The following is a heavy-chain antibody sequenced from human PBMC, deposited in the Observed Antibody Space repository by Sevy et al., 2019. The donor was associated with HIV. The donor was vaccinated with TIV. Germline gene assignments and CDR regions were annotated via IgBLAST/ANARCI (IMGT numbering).Heavy chain of an antibody. CDR2: ISWNSGSI. J-gene: IGHJ6*02. CDR1: GFTFDDYA. CDR3: AKELKQLAKKSYYYYYGMDV. V-gene: IGHV3-9*01. D-gene: IGHD6-6*01. Sequence: GGSLRLSCAASGFTFDDYAMHWVRQAPGKGLEWVSGISWNSGSIGYADAVKGRFTVSRDNAKNSLYLQMNSLRAEDTALYYCAKELKQLAKKSYYYYYGMDVWGQGTTVTVSS.